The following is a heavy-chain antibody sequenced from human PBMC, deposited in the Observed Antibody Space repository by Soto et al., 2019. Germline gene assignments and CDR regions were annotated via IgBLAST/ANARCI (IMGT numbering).Heavy chain of an antibody. CDR1: GFTFSSYA. CDR3: ARDRSMIVVVPPDYYFDY. D-gene: IGHD3-22*01. V-gene: IGHV3-30-3*01. J-gene: IGHJ4*02. Sequence: QVQLVESGGGVVQPGRSLRLSCAASGFTFSSYAMHWVRQAPGKGLEWVAVISYDGSNKYYADSVKGRFTISRDNSKNTLYLQMNSLRAEDTAVYYCARDRSMIVVVPPDYYFDYWGQGTLVTVSS. CDR2: ISYDGSNK.